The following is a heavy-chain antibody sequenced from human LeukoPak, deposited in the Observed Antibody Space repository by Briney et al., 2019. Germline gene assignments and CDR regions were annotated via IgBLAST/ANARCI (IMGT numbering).Heavy chain of an antibody. Sequence: GGSLRLSCAASGFTFSSYSMNWVRQAPGKGLEWVSSISSSSNYIYYADSMKGRFTISRDNARNSLYLQMNSLRAEDTAVYYCARKGGATTYGYYYYYMDVWGKGTTVTISS. CDR3: ARKGGATTYGYYYYYMDV. CDR2: ISSSSNYI. CDR1: GFTFSSYS. J-gene: IGHJ6*03. V-gene: IGHV3-21*01. D-gene: IGHD1-26*01.